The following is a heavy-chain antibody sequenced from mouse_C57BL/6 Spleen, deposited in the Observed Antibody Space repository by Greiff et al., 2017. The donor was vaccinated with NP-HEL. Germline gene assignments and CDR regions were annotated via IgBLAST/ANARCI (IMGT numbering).Heavy chain of an antibody. CDR1: GYAFSSSW. V-gene: IGHV1-82*01. J-gene: IGHJ3*01. CDR3: ARGLDSSGYAWFAY. CDR2: IYPGDGDT. D-gene: IGHD3-2*02. Sequence: QVQLQQSGPELVKPGASVKISCKASGYAFSSSWMNWVKQRPGKGLEWIGRIYPGDGDTNYNGKFKGKATLTADKSSSTAYMQLSSLTSEDSAVYFGARGLDSSGYAWFAYWGQGTLVTVSA.